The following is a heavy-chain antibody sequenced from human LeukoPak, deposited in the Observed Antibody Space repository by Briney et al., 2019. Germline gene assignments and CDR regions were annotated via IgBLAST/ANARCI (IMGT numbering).Heavy chain of an antibody. V-gene: IGHV3-30*04. CDR1: GFTFSSYA. CDR2: ISYDGSNK. Sequence: GRSLRLSCAASGFTFSSYAMHWVLQAPGKGLEGVAVISYDGSNKYYADSVKGRFTISRDNSKNTLYLQMNSLRAEDTAVYYCAREYSSGWLHYYYYGMDVWGQGTTVTVSS. CDR3: AREYSSGWLHYYYYGMDV. J-gene: IGHJ6*02. D-gene: IGHD6-19*01.